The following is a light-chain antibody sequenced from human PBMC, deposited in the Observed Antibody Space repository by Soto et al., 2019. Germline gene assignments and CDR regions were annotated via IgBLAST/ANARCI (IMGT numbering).Light chain of an antibody. CDR1: QSISSY. Sequence: DIQMTQSPSSLSASVGDRVTITCRASQSISSYLNWYQHKPGKAPKLLIYAASNLQSGVPSRFSGSGSGTDFTLTIISLQPEDFATYYCQQSYSSPRTFGGGTEVEIK. V-gene: IGKV1-39*01. CDR2: AAS. CDR3: QQSYSSPRT. J-gene: IGKJ4*01.